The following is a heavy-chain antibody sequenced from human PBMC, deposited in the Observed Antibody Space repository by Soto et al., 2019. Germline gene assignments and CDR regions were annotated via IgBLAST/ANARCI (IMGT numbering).Heavy chain of an antibody. Sequence: PSETLSLTCTVSGGSIRSTGYYWGWIRQPPGKGLEWIGSVYFSGNTNYNPSVKRRVSISVDTSKNQFSLNLSSVTAADTAVYYCTRDGDGRMTTNPYYYYGMDVWGPGITVTVSS. CDR3: TRDGDGRMTTNPYYYYGMDV. V-gene: IGHV4-39*07. CDR2: VYFSGNT. D-gene: IGHD2-21*02. J-gene: IGHJ6*02. CDR1: GGSIRSTGYY.